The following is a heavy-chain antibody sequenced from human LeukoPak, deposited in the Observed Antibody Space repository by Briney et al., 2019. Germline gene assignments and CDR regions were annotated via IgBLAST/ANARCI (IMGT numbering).Heavy chain of an antibody. Sequence: GGSLRLSCAASGFTFSSYGMHWVRQAPGKGLEWVSGISNSGGSTYYADSVKGRFTISRDNSKNTLYLQMNSLRAEDTAVYYCAKETSSSFDYWGQGTLVTVSS. CDR2: ISNSGGST. V-gene: IGHV3-23*01. D-gene: IGHD6-6*01. J-gene: IGHJ4*02. CDR3: AKETSSSFDY. CDR1: GFTFSSYG.